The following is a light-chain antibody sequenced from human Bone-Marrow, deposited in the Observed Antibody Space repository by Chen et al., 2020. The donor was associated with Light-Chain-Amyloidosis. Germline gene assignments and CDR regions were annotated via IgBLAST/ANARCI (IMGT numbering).Light chain of an antibody. CDR3: QQYGTSPLT. V-gene: IGKV3-20*01. CDR1: QTISSNY. Sequence: EIVLAQSPGTLSLSPGEGANLSCRASQTISSNYLTWYQQKFGQAPRLLIYGSSSRATGIPDRFTGSGYGTDFTLTINRLEPEDFEMYYCQQYGTSPLTFGGGTKVEIK. J-gene: IGKJ4*01. CDR2: GSS.